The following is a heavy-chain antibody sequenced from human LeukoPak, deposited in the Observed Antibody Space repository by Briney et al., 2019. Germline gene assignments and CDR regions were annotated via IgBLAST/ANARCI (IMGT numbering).Heavy chain of an antibody. Sequence: PSQTLSLTCTVSGGSISSYYWSWIRQPPGKGLEWIGYIYYSGSTNYNPSLKSRVIISVDTSKNQFSLKLSSVTAADTAVYYCAREMATDYFDYWGQGTLVTVSS. CDR3: AREMATDYFDY. V-gene: IGHV4-59*01. CDR2: IYYSGST. J-gene: IGHJ4*02. D-gene: IGHD5-24*01. CDR1: GGSISSYY.